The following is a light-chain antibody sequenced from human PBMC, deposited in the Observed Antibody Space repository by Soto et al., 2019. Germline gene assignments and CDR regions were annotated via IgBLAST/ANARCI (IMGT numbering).Light chain of an antibody. J-gene: IGKJ1*01. V-gene: IGKV1-39*01. Sequence: DIPMTQSPSSLSASVGDRVSITCRASQNISRFLNWYQQKQGSAPNLLIYSVSKLQVGVPSRFSGSGFGTDFTLTISSLQPVDFATYFYHQTYNSPQTFGQGTKVEVK. CDR1: QNISRF. CDR3: HQTYNSPQT. CDR2: SVS.